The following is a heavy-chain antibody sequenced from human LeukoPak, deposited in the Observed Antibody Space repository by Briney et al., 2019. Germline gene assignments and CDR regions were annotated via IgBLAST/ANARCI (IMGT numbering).Heavy chain of an antibody. J-gene: IGHJ4*02. CDR1: GGSLSSYY. Sequence: SETLSLTCTVSGGSLSSYYWSWIRQPPGKGLEWIDYIYSSESTNYNPSLESRVTISEDTSKNQFSLKLRSVTAADTAIYYCARRSWYVDYWGQGTLVTVSS. V-gene: IGHV4-59*08. CDR3: ARRSWYVDY. D-gene: IGHD6-13*01. CDR2: IYSSEST.